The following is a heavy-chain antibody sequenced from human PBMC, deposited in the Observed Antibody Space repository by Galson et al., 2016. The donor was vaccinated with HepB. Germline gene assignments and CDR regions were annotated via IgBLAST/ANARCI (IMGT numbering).Heavy chain of an antibody. CDR3: ARGLYYSDYAPHY. D-gene: IGHD4-11*01. J-gene: IGHJ4*02. Sequence: SMRLSCAASGFTFSDYYMNWIRQAPGKGLECISYIDSSGTTIYYSDSVKGRFTVSRDNAKNSLYLQMNSLRVEDTAVYYCARGLYYSDYAPHYWGQGTLATVSS. V-gene: IGHV3-11*01. CDR2: IDSSGTTI. CDR1: GFTFSDYY.